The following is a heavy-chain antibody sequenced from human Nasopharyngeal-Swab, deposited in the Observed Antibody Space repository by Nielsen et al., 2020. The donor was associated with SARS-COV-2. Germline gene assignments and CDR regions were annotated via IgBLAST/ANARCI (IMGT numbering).Heavy chain of an antibody. CDR1: GFSFSDHL. J-gene: IGHJ4*02. Sequence: GESLKISCAASGFSFSDHLMHWVRQAPGKGLEWVSRINSDGSSTTYADSVKGRFTISRDNAKNSLYLQMNSLRAEDTAVYYCARVPRAYYDILTGYSSTYYFDYWGQGTLVTVSS. CDR2: INSDGSST. CDR3: ARVPRAYYDILTGYSSTYYFDY. D-gene: IGHD3-9*01. V-gene: IGHV3-74*03.